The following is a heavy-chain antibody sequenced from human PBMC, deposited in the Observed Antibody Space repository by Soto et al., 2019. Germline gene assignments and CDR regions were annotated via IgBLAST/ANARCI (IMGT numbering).Heavy chain of an antibody. V-gene: IGHV1-18*01. J-gene: IGHJ3*02. CDR3: ARDPYYDFWSGYYGAFDI. CDR2: ISAYNGNT. CDR1: GYTFTSYG. Sequence: ASVKVSCKASGYTFTSYGISWLRQAPGQGLEWMGWISAYNGNTNYAQKLQGRVTMTTDTSTSTAYMELRSLRSDDTAVYYCARDPYYDFWSGYYGAFDIWGQGTMVTVSS. D-gene: IGHD3-3*01.